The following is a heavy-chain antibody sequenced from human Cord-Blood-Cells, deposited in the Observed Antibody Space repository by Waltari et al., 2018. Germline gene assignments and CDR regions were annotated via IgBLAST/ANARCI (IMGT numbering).Heavy chain of an antibody. CDR3: ARDNWGDLPY. D-gene: IGHD7-27*01. Sequence: QVQLQQWGAGLLKPSETLSLTCAVYGGSFSGYYWSWIRQPPGKGLEWIGEINHSGSTNYNPSLKSRVTISVDTSKNQFSLKLSSVTAADTAVYYCARDNWGDLPYWGQGTLVTVSS. CDR1: GGSFSGYY. V-gene: IGHV4-34*01. CDR2: INHSGST. J-gene: IGHJ4*02.